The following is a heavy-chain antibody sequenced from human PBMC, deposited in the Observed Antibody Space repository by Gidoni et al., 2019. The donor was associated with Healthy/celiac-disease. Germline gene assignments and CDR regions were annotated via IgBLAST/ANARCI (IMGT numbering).Heavy chain of an antibody. CDR1: GSTFTSYA. V-gene: IGHV1-8*01. D-gene: IGHD1-26*01. CDR3: ARDIVGATRARCWFDP. CDR2: MNPNSGNT. J-gene: IGHJ5*02. Sequence: QVQRVQSGAEVKKPGASVKVSCKDSGSTFTSYAINWVRQATGQGLEWMGWMNPNSGNTGYAQKFQGRVTMTRNTSISTAYMGLSSLRSEDTAVYYCARDIVGATRARCWFDPWGQGTLVTVSS.